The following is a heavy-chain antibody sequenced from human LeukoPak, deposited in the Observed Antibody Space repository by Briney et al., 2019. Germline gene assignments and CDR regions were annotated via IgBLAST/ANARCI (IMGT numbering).Heavy chain of an antibody. CDR1: GYTLTELS. CDR3: ATARGYCSGGPCYSPMGGDAFDI. D-gene: IGHD2-15*01. V-gene: IGHV1-24*01. J-gene: IGHJ3*02. CDR2: FDPEDGET. Sequence: ASVKVSCKVSGYTLTELSMHWVRQAPGKGLEWMGGFDPEDGETIYAQKFQGRVTMTEATSTDTAYKELSSLRSDDSAVFYCATARGYCSGGPCYSPMGGDAFDIWGQGTMVTVSS.